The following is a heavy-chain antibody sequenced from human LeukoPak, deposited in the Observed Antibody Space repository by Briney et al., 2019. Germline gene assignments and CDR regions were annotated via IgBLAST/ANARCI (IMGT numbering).Heavy chain of an antibody. CDR2: IRSKANSYAT. J-gene: IGHJ4*02. CDR1: GFTFSGSA. D-gene: IGHD2-2*01. V-gene: IGHV3-73*01. CDR3: TRPPSRPYCSSTSCYSDDY. Sequence: GGSLKLSCAASGFTFSGSAMHWVRRASGKGLEWVGRIRSKANSYATAYAASVKGRFTISRDDSKNTAYLQMNSLKTEDTAVYYCTRPPSRPYCSSTSCYSDDYWGQGTLSPSPQ.